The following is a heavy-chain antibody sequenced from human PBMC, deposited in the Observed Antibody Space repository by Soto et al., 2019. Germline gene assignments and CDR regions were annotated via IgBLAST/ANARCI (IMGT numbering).Heavy chain of an antibody. CDR1: GFTFSSYG. V-gene: IGHV3-33*01. Sequence: QVQLVESGGGVVQPGRSLRLSCAASGFTFSSYGMHWVRQAPGEGLEWVAVIWYDGSNKYYADSVKGRFTISRDNSKNTLYLQMNSLRAEDTAVYYCARDLDGPLDYWGQGTLVTVSS. CDR2: IWYDGSNK. CDR3: ARDLDGPLDY. D-gene: IGHD3-3*01. J-gene: IGHJ4*02.